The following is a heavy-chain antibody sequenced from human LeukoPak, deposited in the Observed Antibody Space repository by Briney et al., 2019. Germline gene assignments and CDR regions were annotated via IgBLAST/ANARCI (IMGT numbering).Heavy chain of an antibody. J-gene: IGHJ4*02. D-gene: IGHD3-3*01. CDR3: AREAGIWSGYYTDTDFDY. V-gene: IGHV3-21*01. Sequence: GGSLRLSCAASGFTFSSYSMNWVRQAPGKGLEWVSSISSSSSYIYYADSVKGRFTISRDNAKNSLYLQMNSLRAEDTAVYYCAREAGIWSGYYTDTDFDYWGQGTLVTDSS. CDR2: ISSSSSYI. CDR1: GFTFSSYS.